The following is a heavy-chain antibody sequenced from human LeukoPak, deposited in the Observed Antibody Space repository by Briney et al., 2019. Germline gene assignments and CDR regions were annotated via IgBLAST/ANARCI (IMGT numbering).Heavy chain of an antibody. CDR2: ISAYNGNT. Sequence: GASVKVSCKASGYTFTSYGISWVRQAPGQGLEWMGWISAYNGNTNYAQKLQGRVTMTTDTSTSTAYMELRSLRSDDTAVYYCARCEGGYDYVWGSYRFNGINDYWGQGSLVTVSS. CDR1: GYTFTSYG. D-gene: IGHD3-16*02. CDR3: ARCEGGYDYVWGSYRFNGINDY. J-gene: IGHJ4*02. V-gene: IGHV1-18*01.